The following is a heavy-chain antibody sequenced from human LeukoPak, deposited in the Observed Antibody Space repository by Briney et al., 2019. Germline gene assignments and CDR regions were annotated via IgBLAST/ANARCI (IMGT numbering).Heavy chain of an antibody. V-gene: IGHV3-73*01. Sequence: QPGGSLRLSCAASGFTFSGSAMHWVRQASGKGLEWVGRIRSKGNNYATAYAASVKGRFIISRDDSKNTAYLQMDSLRTEDTAVYYCTRYDDYGPYGLDVWGQGTTVTVSS. CDR3: TRYDDYGPYGLDV. J-gene: IGHJ6*02. CDR2: IRSKGNNYAT. D-gene: IGHD4-17*01. CDR1: GFTFSGSA.